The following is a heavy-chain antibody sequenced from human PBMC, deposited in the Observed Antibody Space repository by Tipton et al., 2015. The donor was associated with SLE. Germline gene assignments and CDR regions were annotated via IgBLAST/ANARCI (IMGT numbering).Heavy chain of an antibody. CDR3: AKDRSLWFGELSPPGDY. CDR2: ISGSGGST. Sequence: SLRLSCAASGFTFSSYAMSWVRQAPGKGLEWVSAISGSGGSTYYADSVKGRFTISRDNSKNTLYLQMNSLRAEDTAVYYCAKDRSLWFGELSPPGDYWGQGTLDTVSS. V-gene: IGHV3-23*01. CDR1: GFTFSSYA. J-gene: IGHJ4*02. D-gene: IGHD3-10*01.